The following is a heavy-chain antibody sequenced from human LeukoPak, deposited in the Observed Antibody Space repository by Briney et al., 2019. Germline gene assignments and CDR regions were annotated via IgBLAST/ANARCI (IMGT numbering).Heavy chain of an antibody. J-gene: IGHJ5*02. CDR3: AKPPGLRRLDP. CDR2: ISGSGVNT. CDR1: GFTFSSYA. D-gene: IGHD5-12*01. Sequence: GGSLRLSCAASGFTFSSYAMSWVRQAPGKGLEWVSVISGSGVNTYYADSVKGRFTISRDNSKNTLYLQMNSLRAEDTAVYYCAKPPGLRRLDPWGQGTLVTVSS. V-gene: IGHV3-23*01.